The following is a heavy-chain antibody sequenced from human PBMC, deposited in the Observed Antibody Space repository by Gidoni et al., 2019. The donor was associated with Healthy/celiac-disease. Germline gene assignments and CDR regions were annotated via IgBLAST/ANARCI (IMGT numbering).Heavy chain of an antibody. CDR1: GFTFRDYY. V-gene: IGHV3-11*05. J-gene: IGHJ4*02. CDR3: ARYSGYKIPYYFAY. Sequence: QVQLVESGGGLVKPGGSLRLSCAASGFTFRDYYMSWIRQAPGKGLEWVSYISSSSSYTNYADSVKGRFTISRDNAKNSLYLQMNSLRAEDTAVYYCARYSGYKIPYYFAYWGQGTLVTVSS. D-gene: IGHD5-12*01. CDR2: ISSSSSYT.